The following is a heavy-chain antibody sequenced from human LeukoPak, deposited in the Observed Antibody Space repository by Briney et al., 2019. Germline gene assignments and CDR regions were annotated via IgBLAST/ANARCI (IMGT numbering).Heavy chain of an antibody. Sequence: SEPLSLIYTLSGGSINSYYWRWMGQPPRRELEWIGYIYYRGSTTYSPSLMSRVTISVDPSKNQFSLKLSSVTAADTAVYYCARDGSYSSFDYWGQGTLVTVSS. CDR1: GGSINSYY. CDR3: ARDGSYSSFDY. D-gene: IGHD6-13*01. CDR2: IYYRGST. V-gene: IGHV4-59*01. J-gene: IGHJ4*02.